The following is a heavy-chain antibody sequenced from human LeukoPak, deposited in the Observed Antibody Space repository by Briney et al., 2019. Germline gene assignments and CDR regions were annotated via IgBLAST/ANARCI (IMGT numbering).Heavy chain of an antibody. D-gene: IGHD2-21*01. Sequence: ASVKVSCKASGYTFTSYDINWVRQAPGQGLEWLAWISVYNGNTNYAQKFQGRVTLTTDTSTSTAYMELRNLRSDDTAVYYCARDSTLAYLYYFDFWGQGTLVTVSS. J-gene: IGHJ4*02. CDR3: ARDSTLAYLYYFDF. CDR1: GYTFTSYD. V-gene: IGHV1-18*01. CDR2: ISVYNGNT.